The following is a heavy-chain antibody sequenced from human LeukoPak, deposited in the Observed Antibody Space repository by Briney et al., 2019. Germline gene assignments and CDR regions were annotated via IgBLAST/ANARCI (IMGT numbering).Heavy chain of an antibody. J-gene: IGHJ6*02. CDR3: ARILVVPAANYYYSYGMDV. Sequence: PGGSLRLYCAASGFTFSDYNMNWVRQAPGKGLEWVSSISSSATYIYYADSVKGRFTISRDNAKTSLSLQMNSLRAEDTAVYYCARILVVPAANYYYSYGMDVWGQGTTVTVSS. D-gene: IGHD2-2*01. CDR2: ISSSATYI. V-gene: IGHV3-21*06. CDR1: GFTFSDYN.